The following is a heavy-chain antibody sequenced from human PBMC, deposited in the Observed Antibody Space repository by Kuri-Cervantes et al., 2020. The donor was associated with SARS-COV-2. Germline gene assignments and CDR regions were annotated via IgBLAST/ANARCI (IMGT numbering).Heavy chain of an antibody. Sequence: SETLSLTCSFSSGSISTFYWSWIRQFPGKRLEWIGYVYYTGVAKYNPSLKSRVTMSVDTSKNQFSLRLSSVTPADTAIYSCARGRPLVDYWGQGTLVTVSS. CDR3: ARGRPLVDY. CDR2: VYYTGVA. J-gene: IGHJ4*02. V-gene: IGHV4-59*01. CDR1: SGSISTFY.